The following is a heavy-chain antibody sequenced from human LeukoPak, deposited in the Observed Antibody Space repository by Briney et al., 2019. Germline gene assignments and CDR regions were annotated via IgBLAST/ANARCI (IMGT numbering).Heavy chain of an antibody. CDR3: ARGGSSWPFDY. D-gene: IGHD6-13*01. Sequence: GRSLRLSCAASGFTVSSNYMSWVRQAPGKGLEWVSVIYSGGSTYYADSVKGRFTISRDNSKNTLYLQMNSLRAEDTAVYYCARGGSSWPFDYWGQGTLVTVSS. V-gene: IGHV3-66*01. CDR1: GFTVSSNY. J-gene: IGHJ4*02. CDR2: IYSGGST.